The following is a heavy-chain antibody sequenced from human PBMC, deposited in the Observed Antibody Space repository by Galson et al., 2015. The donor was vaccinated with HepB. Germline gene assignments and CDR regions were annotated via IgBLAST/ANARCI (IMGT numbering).Heavy chain of an antibody. D-gene: IGHD6-13*01. CDR1: GFTFSSYG. CDR2: ILYDGSNR. J-gene: IGHJ4*02. CDR3: VSGTYVSDSSRPVFDY. Sequence: SLRLSCAASGFTFSSYGMHWVRQAPGKGLEWVAAILYDGSNRYYADSVKGRFTVSRDNSKNTLYLQMTSLRAADTAVYYCVSGTYVSDSSRPVFDYWGQGTLVTVS. V-gene: IGHV3-30*03.